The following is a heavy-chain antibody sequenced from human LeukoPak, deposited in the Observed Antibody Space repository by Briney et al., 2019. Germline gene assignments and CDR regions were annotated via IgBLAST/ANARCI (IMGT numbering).Heavy chain of an antibody. CDR3: ATEGASGSYLY. V-gene: IGHV1-2*02. D-gene: IGHD1-26*01. Sequence: ASVKVSCKASGYTFTAYYMHWVRQAPGQGLEWMGWINPNSGGTNYAQKFQGRVTMTRDTSIDTTYMELSRLRSDDTAVYYCATEGASGSYLYWGQGTLVTISS. CDR1: GYTFTAYY. J-gene: IGHJ4*02. CDR2: INPNSGGT.